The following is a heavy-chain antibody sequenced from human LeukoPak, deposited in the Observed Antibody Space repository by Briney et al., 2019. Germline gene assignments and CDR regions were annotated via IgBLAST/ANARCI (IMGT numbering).Heavy chain of an antibody. CDR1: GFTFNSYA. CDR2: ISDSGGNT. V-gene: IGHV3-23*01. CDR3: ARHRSSWLIDY. J-gene: IGHJ4*02. D-gene: IGHD6-6*01. Sequence: PGGSLRLSCAASGFTFNSYAMSWARQAPWERLQWVSGISDSGGNTYYADSVRGRFTISRDNSKNTLYLQMNSLRAEDTAVHYCARHRSSWLIDYWGQGTLVTVSS.